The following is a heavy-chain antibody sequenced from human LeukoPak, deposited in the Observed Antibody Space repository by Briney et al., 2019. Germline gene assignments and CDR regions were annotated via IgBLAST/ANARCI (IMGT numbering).Heavy chain of an antibody. CDR1: GFTFSSYS. Sequence: GGSLRLSCAASGFTFSSYSMNWVRQAPGKGLEWVSSTSSSSSYIYYADSVKGRFTISRDNAKNSLYLQMNSLRAEDTAVYYCARDGYGDYEFYYWGQGTLVTVSS. D-gene: IGHD4-17*01. J-gene: IGHJ4*02. CDR2: TSSSSSYI. CDR3: ARDGYGDYEFYY. V-gene: IGHV3-21*01.